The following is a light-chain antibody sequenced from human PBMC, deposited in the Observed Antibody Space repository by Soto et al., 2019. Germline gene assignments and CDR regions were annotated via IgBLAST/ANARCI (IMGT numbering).Light chain of an antibody. Sequence: QSVLTQPASVSGSPGQSITISCTGTSNDIGGYIYVSWYQQAPGKAHKLMIYDVSNRPSGVSNRFSGSKSGNTASLTISGLQPEDEGDYYCSSYTGSDVVVFGGGTKLTVL. CDR2: DVS. CDR1: SNDIGGYIY. V-gene: IGLV2-14*01. J-gene: IGLJ2*01. CDR3: SSYTGSDVVV.